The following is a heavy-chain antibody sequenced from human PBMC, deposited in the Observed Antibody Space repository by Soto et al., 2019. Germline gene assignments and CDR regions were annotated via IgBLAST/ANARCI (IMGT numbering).Heavy chain of an antibody. CDR3: ARAPPGYSSSWYWFDP. CDR1: GYTFTSYG. D-gene: IGHD6-13*01. CDR2: ISAYNGNT. Sequence: QVQLVQSGAEVKKPGASVKVSCKASGYTFTSYGISWVRQAPGQGLERMGWISAYNGNTNYAQKLQGRVTMTTDTSTSTAYMELRSLRSDDTAVYYCARAPPGYSSSWYWFDPWGQGTLVPVSS. V-gene: IGHV1-18*01. J-gene: IGHJ5*02.